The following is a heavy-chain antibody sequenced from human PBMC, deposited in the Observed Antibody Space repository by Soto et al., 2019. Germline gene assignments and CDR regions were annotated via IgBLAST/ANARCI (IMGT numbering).Heavy chain of an antibody. J-gene: IGHJ5*02. V-gene: IGHV3-30*03. CDR3: ALVVTISRGFDP. CDR2: ISYDGSNK. Sequence: PGGSLRLSCAASGFTFSSYGMHWVRQAPGKGLEWVAVISYDGSNKYYADSVKGRFTISRDNSKNTLYLQMNSLRAEDTTVYYCALVVTISRGFDPWGQGTLVTVSS. CDR1: GFTFSSYG. D-gene: IGHD3-3*01.